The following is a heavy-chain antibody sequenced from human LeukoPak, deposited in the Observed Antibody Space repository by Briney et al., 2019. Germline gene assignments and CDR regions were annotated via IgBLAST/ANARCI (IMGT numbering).Heavy chain of an antibody. J-gene: IGHJ5*02. V-gene: IGHV1-2*02. CDR1: GYTFTGYY. CDR3: ARVEYCSSTSCYIGAFDP. CDR2: INPNSGGT. D-gene: IGHD2-2*02. Sequence: ASVKDSCKASGYTFTGYYMHWVRQAPGQGLEWMGWINPNSGGTNYAQKFQGRVTMTRDTSISTAYMELSRLRSDDTAVYYCARVEYCSSTSCYIGAFDPWGQGTLVTVSS.